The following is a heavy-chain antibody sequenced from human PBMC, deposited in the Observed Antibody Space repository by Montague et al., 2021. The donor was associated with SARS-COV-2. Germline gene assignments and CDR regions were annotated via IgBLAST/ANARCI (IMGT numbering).Heavy chain of an antibody. CDR3: ARIPVGSKYYFDF. V-gene: IGHV6-1*01. CDR1: GDSVSSNIAT. CDR2: TYYRSKRYN. J-gene: IGHJ4*02. Sequence: CAISGDSVSSNIATWNWIRQSPSRRLEWLGRTYYRSKRYNDYAESVKSRITIDPDTSKHQFSLHLNSVTPEDTAVYYCARIPVGSKYYFDFWGQGTLVTVSS. D-gene: IGHD2-2*01.